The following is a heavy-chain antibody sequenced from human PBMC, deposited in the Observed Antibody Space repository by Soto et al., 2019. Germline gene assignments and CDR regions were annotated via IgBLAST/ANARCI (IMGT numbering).Heavy chain of an antibody. J-gene: IGHJ4*02. CDR2: IRYDGSNK. V-gene: IGHV3-33*01. CDR3: ARDYDTSGYVLYFFDY. Sequence: VRQAPGKGPEWGAVIRYDGSNKHYADSVKGRFTISRDNSRNTLYLEMNSLRAEDSAVYYCARDYDTSGYVLYFFDYWGQGTPVTVSS. D-gene: IGHD3-22*01.